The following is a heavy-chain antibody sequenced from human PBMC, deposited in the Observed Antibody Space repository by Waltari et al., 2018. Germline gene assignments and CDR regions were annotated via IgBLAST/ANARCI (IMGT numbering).Heavy chain of an antibody. CDR3: ARQVVEDGTWVRLDS. CDR2: IYPGDSDT. V-gene: IGHV5-51*01. CDR1: GSVLTISW. J-gene: IGHJ5*01. Sequence: EWQLVRLEAEVKKRGESVKFSWGAFGSVLTISWIGWVRQMPGKGLDGMGIIYPGDSDTKYSPSFQGHVTISGDRSINTAYLQWSSLKASDTAMYYCARQVVEDGTWVRLDSWGQGTLVTVS. D-gene: IGHD2-15*01.